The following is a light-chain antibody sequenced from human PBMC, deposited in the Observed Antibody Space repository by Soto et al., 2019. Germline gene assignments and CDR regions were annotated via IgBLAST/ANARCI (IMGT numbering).Light chain of an antibody. CDR3: QQYYSTPLT. Sequence: DIVMTQSPDSLAVSLGERATINCKSSQSVLYSSNNKNYLAWYQQKPGQHPKLLIYRASTRESGVSDRFSGSGSGTDFTLTISSLQAEDVAVYYCQQYYSTPLTFGGGTKVEIK. CDR2: RAS. J-gene: IGKJ4*01. V-gene: IGKV4-1*01. CDR1: QSVLYSSNNKNY.